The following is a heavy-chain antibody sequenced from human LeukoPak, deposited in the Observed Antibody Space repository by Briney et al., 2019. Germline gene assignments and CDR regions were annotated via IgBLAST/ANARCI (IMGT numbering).Heavy chain of an antibody. D-gene: IGHD3-3*01. Sequence: GASVKVSCKASGYTFTSYGVSWVRQAPGQGLEWMGWISAYSGSTNYAQTLQGRVTMTTETSTSTAYMELRSLRSDDTAVYYCARDKPSGPDWFDPWGQGTLVTVSS. CDR1: GYTFTSYG. J-gene: IGHJ5*02. V-gene: IGHV1-18*01. CDR3: ARDKPSGPDWFDP. CDR2: ISAYSGST.